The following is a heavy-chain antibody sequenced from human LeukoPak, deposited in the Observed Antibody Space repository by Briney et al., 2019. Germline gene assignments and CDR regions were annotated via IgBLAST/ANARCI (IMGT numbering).Heavy chain of an antibody. Sequence: GGSLRLSCSASGFSFTTYSMHWVRQAPGKGLVWVSRIHPDWRSISYADSEKGRFTISRDNAKNTLSVQMNSLRAEDTGVYFCLRSSSGSYGHFEFWGQGTVVSVS. J-gene: IGHJ4*02. D-gene: IGHD3-10*01. CDR1: GFSFTTYS. V-gene: IGHV3-74*01. CDR2: IHPDWRSI. CDR3: LRSSSGSYGHFEF.